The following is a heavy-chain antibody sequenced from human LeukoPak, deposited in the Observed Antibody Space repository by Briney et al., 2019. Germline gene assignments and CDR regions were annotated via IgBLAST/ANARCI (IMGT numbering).Heavy chain of an antibody. D-gene: IGHD3-10*01. CDR3: AHRGPTMVRGVHLFAWFDP. CDR2: IYWNDDK. J-gene: IGHJ5*02. Sequence: ESGPTLVKPTQTLALTCTFSGFSLSTSGVGVGWIRQPPGKALEWLALIYWNDDKRYSPSLKSRLTITKDTSKNQVVLTMTNMDPVDTATYYCAHRGPTMVRGVHLFAWFDPWGPGTLVTVSS. V-gene: IGHV2-5*01. CDR1: GFSLSTSGVG.